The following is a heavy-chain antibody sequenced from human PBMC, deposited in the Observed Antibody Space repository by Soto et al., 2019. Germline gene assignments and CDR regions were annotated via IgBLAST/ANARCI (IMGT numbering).Heavy chain of an antibody. D-gene: IGHD3-10*01. CDR3: ARDYYGSRGAFDI. Sequence: PSETLSLTCAVSGYSISSSNWWGWIRQPPGKGLEWIGYIYYSGSTYYNPSLKSRVTMSVDTSKNQFSLKLSSVTAVDTAVYYCARDYYGSRGAFDIWGQGTMVTV. V-gene: IGHV4-28*03. CDR1: GYSISSSNW. CDR2: IYYSGST. J-gene: IGHJ3*02.